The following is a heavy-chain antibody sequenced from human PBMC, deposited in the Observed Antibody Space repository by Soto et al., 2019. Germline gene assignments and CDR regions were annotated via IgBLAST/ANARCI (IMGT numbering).Heavy chain of an antibody. Sequence: EVQLVESGGGLVQPGESMRLSCAASGFTFSSYWMHWVRQAPGTGLVWVSRINSDGSSTSYAGSVKGRVTISRDNATNTLYLQMNSLRAEDTAVYYCVRTSLVVASATREDYWGQGTLVTVSS. CDR3: VRTSLVVASATREDY. J-gene: IGHJ4*02. D-gene: IGHD2-15*01. V-gene: IGHV3-74*01. CDR2: INSDGSST. CDR1: GFTFSSYW.